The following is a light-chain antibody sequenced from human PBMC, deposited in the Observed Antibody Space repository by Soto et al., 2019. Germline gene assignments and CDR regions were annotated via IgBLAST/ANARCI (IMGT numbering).Light chain of an antibody. V-gene: IGKV1-39*01. J-gene: IGKJ5*01. CDR1: QSISSY. CDR2: AAS. Sequence: DIQMTQSPSSLSASVGDRVTITCRASQSISSYLNWYQQKPGKAPKLLIYAASSLQSGVPSRFSGSGSGTDFTLTSSSLQPEDFATYYCQQSYSTLITFGQGPRPEMK. CDR3: QQSYSTLIT.